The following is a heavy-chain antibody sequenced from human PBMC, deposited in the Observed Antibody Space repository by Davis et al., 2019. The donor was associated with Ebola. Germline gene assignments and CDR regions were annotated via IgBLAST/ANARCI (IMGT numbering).Heavy chain of an antibody. CDR1: VDSINSYY. CDR3: ARGPVVLTAVNWFDP. D-gene: IGHD2-21*02. CDR2: ISNSGTT. V-gene: IGHV4-59*01. Sequence: MPSETLSLTCTVSVDSINSYYWSWIRQPPGKGLEWIGYISNSGTTNYNPSLKSRVTISVDTSKNQFSLKLNSVTAADTAVYHCARGPVVLTAVNWFDPWGQGTRVTVSS. J-gene: IGHJ5*02.